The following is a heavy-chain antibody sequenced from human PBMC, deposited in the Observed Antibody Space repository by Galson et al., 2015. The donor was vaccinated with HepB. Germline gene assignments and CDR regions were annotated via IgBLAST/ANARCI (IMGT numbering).Heavy chain of an antibody. D-gene: IGHD6-13*01. V-gene: IGHV3-73*01. CDR3: TSQEGSSWLRFDP. CDR1: GFTFSGSA. CDR2: IRSKANSYAT. J-gene: IGHJ5*02. Sequence: SLRLSCAASGFTFSGSAMHWVRQASGKGLEWVGRIRSKANSYATAYAASVKGRFTISRDDSKNTAYLQMNSLKTEDTAVYYCTSQEGSSWLRFDPWGQGTLVTVSS.